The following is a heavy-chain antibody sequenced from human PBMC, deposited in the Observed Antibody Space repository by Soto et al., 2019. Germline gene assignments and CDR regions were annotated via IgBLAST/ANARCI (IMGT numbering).Heavy chain of an antibody. Sequence: GGSLRLSCTVSGFTFSDYWMNWVRQAPGKGLVWVSRINGDGSTTNYADSVKGRFSISRDNAKNTLFLQMSSLRDEDTAVYYCVRSPYGSSRSDYWGQGTLVTVSS. J-gene: IGHJ4*02. CDR1: GFTFSDYW. CDR2: INGDGSTT. V-gene: IGHV3-74*01. CDR3: VRSPYGSSRSDY. D-gene: IGHD6-13*01.